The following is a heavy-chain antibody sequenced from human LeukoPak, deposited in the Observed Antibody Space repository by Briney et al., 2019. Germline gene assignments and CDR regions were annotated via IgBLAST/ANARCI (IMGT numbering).Heavy chain of an antibody. D-gene: IGHD1-20*01. CDR1: GFTFSSYG. J-gene: IGHJ5*02. V-gene: IGHV4-38-2*01. CDR3: ARVRITSSWFDP. Sequence: TLRLSCAASGFTFSSYGMSCVRQAPGKGLEWIGSIYHSGSTYYNPSLKSRVTISVDTSKNQFSLKLSSVTAADTAVYYCARVRITSSWFDPWGQGTLVTVSS. CDR2: IYHSGST.